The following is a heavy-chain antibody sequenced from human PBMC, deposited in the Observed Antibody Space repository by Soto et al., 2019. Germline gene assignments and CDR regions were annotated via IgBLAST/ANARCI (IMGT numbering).Heavy chain of an antibody. CDR1: GFSLTTDGEG. CDR3: AHSRNLITEDAQVGDFDY. CDR2: IYWDDDE. D-gene: IGHD1-26*01. J-gene: IGHJ4*02. Sequence: QITLKESGPTLVKSTQTLTLTCSFSGFSLTTDGEGVGWVRQSPGEALEWLALIYWDDDERYSRSLKTRLTITKDISRNQVVLVMTNMEPVDTGTYFCAHSRNLITEDAQVGDFDYWGQGTLV. V-gene: IGHV2-5*02.